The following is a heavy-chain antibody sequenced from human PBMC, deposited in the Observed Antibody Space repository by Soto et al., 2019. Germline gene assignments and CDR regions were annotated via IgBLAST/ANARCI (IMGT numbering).Heavy chain of an antibody. CDR1: GFTFSSYA. Sequence: GGSLRLSCAASGFTFSSYAMHWVRQAPGKGLEWVAVISYDGSNKYYADSVKGRFTISRDNSKNTLYLQMNSLRAEDTAVYYCARDSTVYSREPGWFDPWGQGTLVTVSS. CDR2: ISYDGSNK. D-gene: IGHD6-13*01. J-gene: IGHJ5*02. V-gene: IGHV3-30-3*01. CDR3: ARDSTVYSREPGWFDP.